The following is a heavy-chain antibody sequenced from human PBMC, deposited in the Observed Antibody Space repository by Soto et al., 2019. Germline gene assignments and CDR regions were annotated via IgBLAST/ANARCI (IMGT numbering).Heavy chain of an antibody. CDR3: ARDGSHTIFGVVIIPDDYYYYGMDV. J-gene: IGHJ6*02. CDR2: ISAYNGNT. D-gene: IGHD3-3*01. V-gene: IGHV1-18*01. Sequence: ASVKVSCKASGYTFTSYGISWVRQAPGQGLEWMGWISAYNGNTNYAQKLQGRVTMTTDTSTSTAYMELRSPRSDDTAVYYCARDGSHTIFGVVIIPDDYYYYGMDVWGQGTTVTVSS. CDR1: GYTFTSYG.